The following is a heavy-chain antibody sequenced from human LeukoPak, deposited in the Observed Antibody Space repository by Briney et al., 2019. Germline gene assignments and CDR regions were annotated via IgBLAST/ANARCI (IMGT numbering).Heavy chain of an antibody. CDR1: GGTFSSYA. J-gene: IGHJ4*02. CDR2: IIPIFGTA. V-gene: IGHV1-69*13. Sequence: SVKVPCKASGGTFSSYAISWVRQAPGQGLEWMGGIIPIFGTANYAQKFQGRVTITADESTSTAYMELSSLRSEDTAVYYCARSGNRIAAAGTDYFDYWGQGTLVTVSS. D-gene: IGHD6-13*01. CDR3: ARSGNRIAAAGTDYFDY.